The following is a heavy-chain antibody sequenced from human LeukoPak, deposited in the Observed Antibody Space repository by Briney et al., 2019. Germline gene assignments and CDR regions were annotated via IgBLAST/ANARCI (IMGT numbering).Heavy chain of an antibody. Sequence: GGSLRLSCAASGFTFSSYGMHWVRQAPGKGLEWVAFIRYDGSNKYYADSVKGRFTISRDNSKNTLYLQMNSLRAEDTAVYYCARDHRGTYYYYYMDVWGKGTTVTVSS. D-gene: IGHD1-1*01. CDR3: ARDHRGTYYYYYMDV. J-gene: IGHJ6*03. V-gene: IGHV3-30*02. CDR1: GFTFSSYG. CDR2: IRYDGSNK.